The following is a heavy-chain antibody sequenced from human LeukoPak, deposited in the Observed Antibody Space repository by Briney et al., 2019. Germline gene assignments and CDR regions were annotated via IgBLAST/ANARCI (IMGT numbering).Heavy chain of an antibody. D-gene: IGHD3-22*01. V-gene: IGHV3-33*06. CDR3: AKDKLRDYDSSGSFDY. CDR2: IWYDGSNK. Sequence: PGGSLRLSCAASGFTFSSYGMLWVRQAPGKGLEGVAVIWYDGSNKYYADSVKGRFTISRDNSKNTLYLQMNSLRAEDTAAYYCAKDKLRDYDSSGSFDYWGQGTLVTVSS. CDR1: GFTFSSYG. J-gene: IGHJ4*02.